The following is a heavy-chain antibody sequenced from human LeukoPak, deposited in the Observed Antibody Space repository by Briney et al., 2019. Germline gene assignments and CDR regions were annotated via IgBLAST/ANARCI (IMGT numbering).Heavy chain of an antibody. V-gene: IGHV3-21*01. CDR3: ARGLESYFDY. Sequence: KPGGSLRLSCAASGFTFSSYSMNWARQAPGKGLEWVSSISSSSSYIYYADSVKGRFTISRDNAKNSLYLQMNSLRAEDTAVYYRARGLESYFDYWGQGTLVTVSS. D-gene: IGHD6-19*01. CDR2: ISSSSSYI. J-gene: IGHJ4*02. CDR1: GFTFSSYS.